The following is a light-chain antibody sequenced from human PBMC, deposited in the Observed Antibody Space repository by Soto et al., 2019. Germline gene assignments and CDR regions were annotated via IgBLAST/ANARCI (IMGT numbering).Light chain of an antibody. CDR2: GAS. J-gene: IGKJ1*01. CDR1: QDIRND. V-gene: IGKV1-6*01. Sequence: AIHMTQSPSSLSASVGDRVTITCRASQDIRNDLGWYQQKPGKAPQVLIYGASRLQSGVPSRFSGSGSGTDFTLTISSLRPEDFATYYCLQDYSYPRTFGQGTKVDIK. CDR3: LQDYSYPRT.